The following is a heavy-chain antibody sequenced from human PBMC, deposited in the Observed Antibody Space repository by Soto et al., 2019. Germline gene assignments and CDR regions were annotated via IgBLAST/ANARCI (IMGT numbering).Heavy chain of an antibody. J-gene: IGHJ4*02. V-gene: IGHV3-53*01. CDR2: IYSSGST. CDR3: ARENSYPYFDF. CDR1: GFTVSSNY. D-gene: IGHD5-18*01. Sequence: EVQLVESGGGLVKPGGSLRLSCAASGFTVSSNYMSWVRQAPGKGLQWVSVIYSSGSTYYEDSVKGRFTISRDNPKNTLYLQMNSLRVEDTAVYYCARENSYPYFDFWGQGTQVTVSS.